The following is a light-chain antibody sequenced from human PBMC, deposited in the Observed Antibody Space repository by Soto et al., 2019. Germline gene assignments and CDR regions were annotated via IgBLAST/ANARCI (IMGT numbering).Light chain of an antibody. J-gene: IGLJ1*01. CDR2: DVS. V-gene: IGLV2-14*01. Sequence: QSALTQPASMSGSPGQSVTISCAGTSSDIGGYNYVSWNQHRPGTAPKLIIYDVSSRPSGVSHRFSASKSGNTASLTISGLQAEDEADYYCISFSVASPLFGTGTKGTVL. CDR1: SSDIGGYNY. CDR3: ISFSVASPL.